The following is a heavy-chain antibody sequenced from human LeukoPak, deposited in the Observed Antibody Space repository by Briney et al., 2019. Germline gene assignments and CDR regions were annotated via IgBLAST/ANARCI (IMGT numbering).Heavy chain of an antibody. J-gene: IGHJ4*02. CDR2: IYHSGST. Sequence: PSGTLSLTCAVSGGSISSSNWWSWVRQPPGKGLEWIGEIYHSGSTNYNPSLKSRVTISVDKSKNQFSPKLSSVTAADTAVYYCARHFTLRFPSNPSFDYWGQGTLVTVSS. CDR1: GGSISSSNW. V-gene: IGHV4-4*02. CDR3: ARHFTLRFPSNPSFDY. D-gene: IGHD3-3*01.